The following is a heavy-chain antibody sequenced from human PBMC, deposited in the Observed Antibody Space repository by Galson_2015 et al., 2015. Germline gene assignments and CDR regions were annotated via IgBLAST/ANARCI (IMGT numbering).Heavy chain of an antibody. CDR2: INPNDGTT. CDR3: AKDRRYCSGGYCATVDYYYYAMDV. CDR1: KYRFTNYF. Sequence: SVKVSCKASKYRFTNYFIHWVRQAAGQGPEWMGMINPNDGTTLYAQKFQGRVSMTRDTSMSTVFVEVTSLTFGDTAIYYCAKDRRYCSGGYCATVDYYYYAMDVWGQGTTVSVAS. V-gene: IGHV1-46*01. D-gene: IGHD2-15*01. J-gene: IGHJ6*02.